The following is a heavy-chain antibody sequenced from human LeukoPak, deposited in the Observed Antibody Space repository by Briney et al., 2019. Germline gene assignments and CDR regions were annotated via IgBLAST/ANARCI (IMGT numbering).Heavy chain of an antibody. CDR1: GFTFSSYS. Sequence: GGSLRLSCAASGFTFSSYSMNWVRQAPGKGLEWVSSISSSSSYIYYADSVKGRFTISRDNAKNSLYLQMNSLRAEDTAVYYCARDLKLAYFDNWGQGTLVTVSS. CDR3: ARDLKLAYFDN. CDR2: ISSSSSYI. J-gene: IGHJ4*02. V-gene: IGHV3-21*01.